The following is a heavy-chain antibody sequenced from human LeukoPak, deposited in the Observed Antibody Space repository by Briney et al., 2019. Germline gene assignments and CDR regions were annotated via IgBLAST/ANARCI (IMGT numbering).Heavy chain of an antibody. D-gene: IGHD5-24*01. CDR3: ARGADAYKVAY. J-gene: IGHJ4*02. Sequence: SETLSLTCTVSGASISSYYWSWIRQPPGKGLEWIGYIYNSGSTNYNPSLKSRVTISLDTSKNQFSLKLSSVTAADTAVYYCARGADAYKVAYWSPGTLVTVSS. CDR2: IYNSGST. CDR1: GASISSYY. V-gene: IGHV4-59*01.